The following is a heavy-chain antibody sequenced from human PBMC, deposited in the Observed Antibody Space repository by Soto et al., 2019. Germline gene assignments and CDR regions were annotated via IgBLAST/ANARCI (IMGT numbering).Heavy chain of an antibody. D-gene: IGHD6-6*01. CDR2: VHYSGST. J-gene: IGHJ6*02. CDR1: GGSFSGYY. CDR3: AMGRGIAVRPYCYGMDV. Sequence: KPSETLSLTCAVYGGSFSGYYWSWIRQPPGKGLEWIGYVHYSGSTKYSLALKIRVTLSVDTSNKEFYLRLTSVAATDTAVYYCAMGRGIAVRPYCYGMDVWGQGTRVTVSS. V-gene: IGHV4-34*01.